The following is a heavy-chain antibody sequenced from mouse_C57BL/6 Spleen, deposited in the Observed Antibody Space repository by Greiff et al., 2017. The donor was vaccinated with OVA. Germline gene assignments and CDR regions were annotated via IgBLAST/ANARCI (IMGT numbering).Heavy chain of an antibody. J-gene: IGHJ1*03. CDR3: ACWNRYFDV. Sequence: EVKLMESGGGLVQPGGSLKLSCAASGIDFSRYWMSWVRRAPGKGLEWIGEINPDSSTINYEPSLKDKFIISRDNAKNTLYLRMSTVRYEDTDLYYCACWNRYFDVWGTGTTVTVSS. CDR2: INPDSSTI. V-gene: IGHV4-1*01. CDR1: GIDFSRYW. D-gene: IGHD5-2*01.